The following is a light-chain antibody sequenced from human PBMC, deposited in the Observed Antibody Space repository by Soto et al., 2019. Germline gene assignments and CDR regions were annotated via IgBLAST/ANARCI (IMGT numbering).Light chain of an antibody. Sequence: EIVLTQSPGTLSLSPGERASLSCRASQSVRNNYLAWYQQKSGQPPRLLIFGSFNRATGIPDRFSGSGSGTDFTLTISRLEPEDFAVYFCQQYGGSPPYTFGQGTKVEIK. CDR1: QSVRNNY. CDR3: QQYGGSPPYT. CDR2: GSF. J-gene: IGKJ2*01. V-gene: IGKV3-20*01.